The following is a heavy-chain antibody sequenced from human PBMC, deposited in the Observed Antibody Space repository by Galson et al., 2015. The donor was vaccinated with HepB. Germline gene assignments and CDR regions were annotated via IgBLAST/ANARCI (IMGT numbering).Heavy chain of an antibody. V-gene: IGHV1-69*02. J-gene: IGHJ6*02. CDR3: ARGRPGAYGLTDFYFRMNR. CDR1: GGPFQLQNQYYS. D-gene: IGHD2-21*02. Sequence: SVKVSCKASGGPFQLQNQYYSISWVRQAPGQGLEWMGRIIPVAGFATYAQKFQERVKITADESTSTVYMELNSLTSEDTALYYCARGRPGAYGLTDFYFRMNRWGQRTAVVVSS. CDR2: IIPVAGFA.